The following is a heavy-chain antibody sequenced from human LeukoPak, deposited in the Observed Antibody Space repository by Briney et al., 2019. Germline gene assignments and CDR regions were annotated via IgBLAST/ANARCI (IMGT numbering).Heavy chain of an antibody. Sequence: GGSLRLSCAASGFTFSNYAMTWVRQAPGKGLEWVSSISDSGASTFYADSVKGRFTISRDKSKNTLYLQMNSLRAEDTALYYCAKPSSRSDAFDIWGQGTMVTVSS. CDR2: ISDSGAST. CDR3: AKPSSRSDAFDI. CDR1: GFTFSNYA. V-gene: IGHV3-23*01. D-gene: IGHD6-6*01. J-gene: IGHJ3*02.